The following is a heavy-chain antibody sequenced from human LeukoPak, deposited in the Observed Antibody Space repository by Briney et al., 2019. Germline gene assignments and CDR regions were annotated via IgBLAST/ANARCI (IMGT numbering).Heavy chain of an antibody. CDR3: ASGGGNSGPYFDY. Sequence: AASVKVSCKASGYTFTNYYIHWVRQAPGQGLEWMGIINPSGGSTSYAQKFQGRVTITADKSTSTAYMELSSLRSEDTAVYYCASGGGNSGPYFDYWGQGTLVTVSS. CDR2: INPSGGST. V-gene: IGHV1-46*01. D-gene: IGHD4-23*01. CDR1: GYTFTNYY. J-gene: IGHJ4*02.